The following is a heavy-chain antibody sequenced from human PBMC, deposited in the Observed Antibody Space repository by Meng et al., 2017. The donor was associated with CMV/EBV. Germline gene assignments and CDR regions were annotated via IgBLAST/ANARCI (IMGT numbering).Heavy chain of an antibody. V-gene: IGHV3-30*02. Sequence: RGSLRLSCAASGFTFDDYGMSWVRQAPGKGLEWVAFIRYDGSNKYYADSVKGRFTISRDNSKNTLYLQMNSLRAEDTAVYYCAKDKQYYDSSGWIDYWGQGTLVTVSS. J-gene: IGHJ4*02. CDR3: AKDKQYYDSSGWIDY. D-gene: IGHD3-22*01. CDR2: IRYDGSNK. CDR1: GFTFDDYG.